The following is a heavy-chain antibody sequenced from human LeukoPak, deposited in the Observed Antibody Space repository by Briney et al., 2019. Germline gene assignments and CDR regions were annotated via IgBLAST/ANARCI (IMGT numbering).Heavy chain of an antibody. Sequence: PGGSLRLSCAASGFTVSSNYMSWVRQAPGKGLEWVSVIYSGGSTYYADSVKGRFTISRDNSKNTLYLQMNSLRAEDTAVYYCARASERWLQYLGYWGQGTLVTVSS. CDR2: IYSGGST. CDR1: GFTVSSNY. J-gene: IGHJ4*02. V-gene: IGHV3-53*01. CDR3: ARASERWLQYLGY. D-gene: IGHD5-24*01.